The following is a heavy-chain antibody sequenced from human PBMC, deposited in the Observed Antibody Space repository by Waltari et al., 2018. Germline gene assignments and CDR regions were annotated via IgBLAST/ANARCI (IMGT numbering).Heavy chain of an antibody. CDR3: ARQWELLRGGVYYYYGMDV. J-gene: IGHJ6*02. Sequence: QVQLVQSGAEVKKPGASVKVSCKASGYTFTGYYMHWVRQATGQGLEWMGRINPNSGGTNYAQKFQGRVTMTRDTSISTAYMELSRLRSDDTAVYYCARQWELLRGGVYYYYGMDVWGQGTTVTVSS. CDR2: INPNSGGT. V-gene: IGHV1-2*06. CDR1: GYTFTGYY. D-gene: IGHD1-26*01.